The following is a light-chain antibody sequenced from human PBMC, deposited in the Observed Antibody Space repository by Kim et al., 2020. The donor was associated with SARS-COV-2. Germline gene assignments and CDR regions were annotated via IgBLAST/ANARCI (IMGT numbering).Light chain of an antibody. J-gene: IGLJ3*02. CDR2: RDS. CDR1: NIGSKN. V-gene: IGLV3-9*01. Sequence: SYELTQPLSVSVALGQTARITCGGNNIGSKNVHWYQQKPGQAPVLVIYRDSNRPSGIPERFSGSNSGNTATLTISRAQAGDEADYYCQVWARVVFGGGTQLTVL. CDR3: QVWARVV.